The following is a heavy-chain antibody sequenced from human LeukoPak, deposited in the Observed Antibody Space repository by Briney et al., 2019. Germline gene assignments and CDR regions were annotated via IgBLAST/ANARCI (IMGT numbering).Heavy chain of an antibody. CDR2: INHSGST. CDR1: GGSFSGYY. J-gene: IGHJ4*02. V-gene: IGHV4-34*01. CDR3: ARGGDGYNYEKRPVDY. Sequence: SETLSLTCAVYGGSFSGYYWSWIRQPPGKGLEWIGEINHSGSTNYNPSLKSRVTISVDTSKNQFSLKLSSVTAADTAVYYCARGGDGYNYEKRPVDYWGQGTLVTVSS. D-gene: IGHD5-12*01.